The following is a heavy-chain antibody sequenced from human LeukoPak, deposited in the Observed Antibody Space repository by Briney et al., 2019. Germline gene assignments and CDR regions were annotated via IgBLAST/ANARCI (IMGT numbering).Heavy chain of an antibody. D-gene: IGHD3-9*01. Sequence: SETLSLTCTVSGGSISSGSYYWSWIRQPAGKGLEWIGRIYTSGSTNYNPSLKSRVTISVDTSKNQFSLKLSSVTAADTAVYYCARGYDILTGYYVDAFDIWGQGTIVTVSS. CDR2: IYTSGST. CDR3: ARGYDILTGYYVDAFDI. J-gene: IGHJ3*02. V-gene: IGHV4-61*02. CDR1: GGSISSGSYY.